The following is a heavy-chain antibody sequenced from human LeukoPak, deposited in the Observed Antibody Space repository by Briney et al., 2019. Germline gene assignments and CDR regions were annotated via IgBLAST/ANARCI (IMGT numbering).Heavy chain of an antibody. CDR2: IWYDGSNK. Sequence: GGSLRLSCAASGFTFSSYGMHWVRQAPGKGLEWVAVIWYDGSNKYYADSVKGRFTISRDNSKNTLYLQMNSLRAEDTAIYYCAKGPGKLVVVVSTFDYWGQGTLVTVSA. D-gene: IGHD2-21*01. CDR1: GFTFSSYG. CDR3: AKGPGKLVVVVSTFDY. V-gene: IGHV3-33*06. J-gene: IGHJ4*02.